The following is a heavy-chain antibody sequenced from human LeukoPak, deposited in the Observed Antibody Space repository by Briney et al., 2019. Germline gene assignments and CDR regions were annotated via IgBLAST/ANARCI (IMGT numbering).Heavy chain of an antibody. D-gene: IGHD5-18*01. CDR3: ARGFGSSYAHY. CDR1: GFTFSSYW. CDR2: IKEDGSEK. V-gene: IGHV3-7*05. J-gene: IGHJ4*02. Sequence: SGGSLRLSCVASGFTFSSYWMSWVRQAPGKGLEWVAKIKEDGSEKYYVDSVKGRFTIPRDNAEKSLYLQMNSLRAEDTAVYYCARGFGSSYAHYWGQGTLVTVSS.